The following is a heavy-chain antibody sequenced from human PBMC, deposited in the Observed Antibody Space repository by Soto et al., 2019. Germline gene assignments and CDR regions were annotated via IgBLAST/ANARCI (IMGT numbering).Heavy chain of an antibody. J-gene: IGHJ6*02. CDR3: ARDLSYGNMGDYGMDV. CDR2: IIPIFGTA. D-gene: IGHD5-18*01. V-gene: IGHV1-69*13. Sequence: ASVKVSCKASGGTFSSYAISWVRQAPGQGLEWMGGIIPIFGTANYAQKFQGRVTITADESTSTAYMELSSLRSEDTAVYYCARDLSYGNMGDYGMDVWGQGTTVTVSS. CDR1: GGTFSSYA.